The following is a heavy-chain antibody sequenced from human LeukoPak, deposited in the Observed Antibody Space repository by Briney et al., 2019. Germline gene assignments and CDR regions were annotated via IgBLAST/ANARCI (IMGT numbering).Heavy chain of an antibody. Sequence: GGSLRLSCAASGFTFSSYSMNWVREAPGKGLEWVSSISSSSSYIYYADSVKGRFTISRDNAKNSLYLQMNSLRAEDTAVYYCARDQEGKYYYGSGSPPGVDDRGQGTLATVST. V-gene: IGHV3-21*01. CDR2: ISSSSSYI. J-gene: IGHJ4*02. CDR3: ARDQEGKYYYGSGSPPGVDD. D-gene: IGHD3-10*01. CDR1: GFTFSSYS.